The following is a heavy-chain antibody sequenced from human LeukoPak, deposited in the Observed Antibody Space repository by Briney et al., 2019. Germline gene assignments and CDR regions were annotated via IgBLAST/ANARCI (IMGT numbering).Heavy chain of an antibody. V-gene: IGHV1-46*01. D-gene: IGHD3-3*01. Sequence: GASVKVSCKASGYTFTSYYMHWVRQAPGQGLEWMGVINPSGGSTSYAQKFQGRVTMTRDTSTSTVYMELSSLRSEDTAVYYCAIADREQESITIFEVVPGGNWFDPWGQGTLVTVSS. CDR3: AIADREQESITIFEVVPGGNWFDP. CDR1: GYTFTSYY. CDR2: INPSGGST. J-gene: IGHJ5*02.